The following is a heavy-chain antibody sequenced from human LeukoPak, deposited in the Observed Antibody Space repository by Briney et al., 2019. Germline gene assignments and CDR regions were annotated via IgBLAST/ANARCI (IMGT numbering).Heavy chain of an antibody. D-gene: IGHD3-22*01. V-gene: IGHV1-24*01. CDR3: ATRGYYYDSSGYLYYFDY. CDR1: GYTLTELS. Sequence: ASVKVSCKVSGYTLTELSMHWVRQAPGKGLEWMGGFDPEDGETIYAQKFQGRVTMTEDTSTDTAYMELSSLRSEDTAVYYCATRGYYYDSSGYLYYFDYWGQGTLVTVSS. J-gene: IGHJ4*02. CDR2: FDPEDGET.